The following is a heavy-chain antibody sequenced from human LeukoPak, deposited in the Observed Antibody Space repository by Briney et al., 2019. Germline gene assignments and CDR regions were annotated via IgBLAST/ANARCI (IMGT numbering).Heavy chain of an antibody. CDR1: DDTFTSYG. CDR2: ISAYNGNT. V-gene: IGHV1-18*01. CDR3: ARGPRIAARSHFDY. J-gene: IGHJ4*02. D-gene: IGHD6-6*01. Sequence: ASVKVSCKASDDTFTSYGISWVRQAPGQGLEWMGWISAYNGNTNYAQKLQGRVTMTTVTSTSTAYMELRSLRSDDTAVYYCARGPRIAARSHFDYWGQGTLVTVSS.